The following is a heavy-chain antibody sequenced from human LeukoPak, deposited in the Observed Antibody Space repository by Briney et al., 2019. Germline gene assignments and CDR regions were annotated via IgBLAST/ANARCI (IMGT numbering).Heavy chain of an antibody. CDR1: GFTFSIYA. CDR2: IISDGGT. CDR3: AKAPQPRWLQPFDY. J-gene: IGHJ4*02. Sequence: GGSLGLSCAASGFTFSIYAMTWVRQAPGKGLEWVSAIISDGGTYYADSVKGRFTISRDNSKNTLYLQMNSLRAEDTAVYYCAKAPQPRWLQPFDYWGQGTLVTVSS. D-gene: IGHD5-24*01. V-gene: IGHV3-23*01.